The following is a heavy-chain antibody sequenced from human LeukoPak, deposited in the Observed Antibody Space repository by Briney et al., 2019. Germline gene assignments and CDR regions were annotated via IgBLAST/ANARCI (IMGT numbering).Heavy chain of an antibody. V-gene: IGHV1-69*04. J-gene: IGHJ6*02. D-gene: IGHD2/OR15-2a*01. CDR3: ARRTGNYGMDV. CDR2: IIPILGIA. Sequence: SVKVSCKASGGTFSSYAISWVRQAPGQGLEWMGRIIPILGIANYAQKFQGRATITADKSTSTAYMELSSLRSEDTAVYYCARRTGNYGMDVWGQGTTVTVSS. CDR1: GGTFSSYA.